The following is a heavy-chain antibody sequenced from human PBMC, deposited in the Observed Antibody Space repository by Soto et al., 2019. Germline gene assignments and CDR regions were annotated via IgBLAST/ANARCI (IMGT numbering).Heavy chain of an antibody. CDR3: ARDDCSGGSCYIYY. Sequence: QVQLVESGGGVVQPGRSLSLSCAASGFTFSSYGMHWVRQAPGKGLEWVALIWYDGSNKYYADSVKGRFTMSTDNSKNTLYVQMNSLRAEDTAVYYCARDDCSGGSCYIYYWGQGTLVTVSS. D-gene: IGHD2-15*01. CDR2: IWYDGSNK. V-gene: IGHV3-33*01. J-gene: IGHJ4*02. CDR1: GFTFSSYG.